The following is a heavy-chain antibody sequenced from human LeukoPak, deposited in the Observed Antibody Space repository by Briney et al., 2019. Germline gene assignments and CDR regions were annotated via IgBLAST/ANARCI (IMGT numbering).Heavy chain of an antibody. V-gene: IGHV4-34*01. CDR2: INHSGST. CDR1: GGSFSGYH. Sequence: SETLSLTCAVYGGSFSGYHWSWIRQPPGKGLEWIGEINHSGSTNYNPSLKSRVTISVDTSKNQFSLKLSSVTAADTAVYYCARGPFRYSSSWYPNGPFDYWGQGTLVTVSS. J-gene: IGHJ4*02. CDR3: ARGPFRYSSSWYPNGPFDY. D-gene: IGHD6-13*01.